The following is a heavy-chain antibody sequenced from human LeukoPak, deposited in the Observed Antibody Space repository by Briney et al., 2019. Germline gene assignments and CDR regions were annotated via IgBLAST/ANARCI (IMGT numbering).Heavy chain of an antibody. D-gene: IGHD6-19*01. Sequence: SGGSLRLSCAASAFTFDDYAMHWVRHAPGKGLEWVSGISWNSGSIGYADSVKGRFTISRDNAKNSLYLQMNSLRAEDTALYYCAKELGSGWPVFRAFDIWSQGTMVTVSS. CDR2: ISWNSGSI. V-gene: IGHV3-9*01. J-gene: IGHJ3*02. CDR3: AKELGSGWPVFRAFDI. CDR1: AFTFDDYA.